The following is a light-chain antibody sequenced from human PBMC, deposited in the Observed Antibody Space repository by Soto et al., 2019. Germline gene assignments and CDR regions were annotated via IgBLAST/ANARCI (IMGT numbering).Light chain of an antibody. CDR1: QSVTSY. Sequence: EIVLTQSPGTLSLSPGERATLSCRASQSVTSYLAWYQQKPGQAPRLLIYASSTRATGIPDRFSGGGSATDFTLTISSLQPEDFAVYYCQQYSTSQTFGQGTKVEI. J-gene: IGKJ1*01. V-gene: IGKV3-20*01. CDR2: ASS. CDR3: QQYSTSQT.